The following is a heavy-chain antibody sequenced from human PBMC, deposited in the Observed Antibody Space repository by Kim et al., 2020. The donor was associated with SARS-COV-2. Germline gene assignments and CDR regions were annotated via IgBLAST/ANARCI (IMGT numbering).Heavy chain of an antibody. CDR3: ARGGTYYYDSSGP. J-gene: IGHJ5*02. D-gene: IGHD3-22*01. CDR2: IYYSGST. CDR1: GGSVSSGSYY. V-gene: IGHV4-61*01. Sequence: SETLSLICTVSGGSVSSGSYYWSWIRQPPGKGLEWIGYIYYSGSTNYNPSLKSRVTISVDTSKNQFSLKLSSVTAADTAVYYCARGGTYYYDSSGPWGQGTLVTVSS.